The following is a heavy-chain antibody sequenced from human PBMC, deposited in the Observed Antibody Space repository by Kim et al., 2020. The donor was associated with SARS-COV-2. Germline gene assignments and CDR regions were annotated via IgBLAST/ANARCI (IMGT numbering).Heavy chain of an antibody. D-gene: IGHD6-13*01. CDR1: GFSLSTNGVG. Sequence: SGPTLVNPTQTLTLTCTFSGFSLSTNGVGVGWIRQPPTKALEWLALIYWDDDKRYSPSLKSRLTITKDTSKNQVVLTMTNMDPVDTATYYSAHATRRGGSSGLFDPWGQGALVIVSS. V-gene: IGHV2-5*02. CDR2: IYWDDDK. J-gene: IGHJ5*02. CDR3: AHATRRGGSSGLFDP.